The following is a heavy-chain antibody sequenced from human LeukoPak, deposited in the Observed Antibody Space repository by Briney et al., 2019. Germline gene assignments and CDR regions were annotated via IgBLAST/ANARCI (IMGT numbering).Heavy chain of an antibody. D-gene: IGHD5-12*01. CDR3: ARVRVATIQSGYYYYGMDV. V-gene: IGHV1-2*02. CDR2: INPNSGGT. Sequence: ASVKVSCKASGYTFTGYYMHWVRQAPGQGLEWMGWINPNSGGTNYAQKFQGRVTMTRDTSISTAYMELSRLRSDDTAVYYCARVRVATIQSGYYYYGMDVWGQGTTVTVSS. CDR1: GYTFTGYY. J-gene: IGHJ6*02.